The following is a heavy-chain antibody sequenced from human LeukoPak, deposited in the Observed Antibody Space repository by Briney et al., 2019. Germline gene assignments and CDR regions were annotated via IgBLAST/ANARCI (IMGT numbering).Heavy chain of an antibody. J-gene: IGHJ4*02. Sequence: PSETLSLTCAVYGGSFSGYYWSWIRQPPGKGLEWIGEINHSGSTNYNPSLKCRVTISVDTSKNQFSLKLSSVSAADTAVYYCASLNDPLPGWGQGTLVTVSS. CDR3: ASLNDPLPG. V-gene: IGHV4-34*01. CDR2: INHSGST. CDR1: GGSFSGYY. D-gene: IGHD1-1*01.